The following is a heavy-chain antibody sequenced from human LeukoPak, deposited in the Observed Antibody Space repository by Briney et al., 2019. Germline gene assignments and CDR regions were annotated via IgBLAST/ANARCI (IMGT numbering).Heavy chain of an antibody. J-gene: IGHJ5*02. V-gene: IGHV4-4*07. CDR1: GCSISGYH. D-gene: IGHD6-13*01. CDR2: IYTSGST. CDR3: AREEGSSWPQYHNWFDP. Sequence: SETLSLTCTVSGCSISGYHWSWIRQPAGKGLEWIGRIYTSGSTNYNPSLKSRVTMSVDTSKNQFSLKLSSVTAADTAVYYCAREEGSSWPQYHNWFDPWGQGTLVTVSS.